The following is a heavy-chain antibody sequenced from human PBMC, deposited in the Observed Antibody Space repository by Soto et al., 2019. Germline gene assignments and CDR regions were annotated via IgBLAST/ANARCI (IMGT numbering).Heavy chain of an antibody. Sequence: SETLSLTCAVSGGSISSSSYYFGWIRQPPGKGLEWIGSIYYSGSTYYNPSLKSRVTISVDTSKNQFSLKLSSVTAADTAVYYCARSLPKSFTLYWGQGTLVTVSS. V-gene: IGHV4-39*01. CDR3: ARSLPKSFTLY. CDR2: IYYSGST. D-gene: IGHD3-16*01. J-gene: IGHJ4*02. CDR1: GGSISSSSYY.